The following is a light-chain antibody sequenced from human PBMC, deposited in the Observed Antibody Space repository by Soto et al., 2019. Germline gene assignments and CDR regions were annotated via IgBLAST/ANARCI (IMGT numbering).Light chain of an antibody. J-gene: IGKJ5*01. CDR2: DAS. V-gene: IGKV1-33*01. Sequence: DIQMTQSPSSLSASVGDRVTITCQASQDISTYLNWYQQKPGKAPKLLIYDASNLETGVPSRFSGSGSGTHFTFTISSLQPEDFATYYCQQYDNLITFGQGTRLEIK. CDR1: QDISTY. CDR3: QQYDNLIT.